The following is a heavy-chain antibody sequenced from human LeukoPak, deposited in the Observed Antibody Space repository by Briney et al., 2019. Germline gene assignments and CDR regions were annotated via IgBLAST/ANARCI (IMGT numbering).Heavy chain of an antibody. J-gene: IGHJ4*02. CDR2: ISAYNGNT. CDR1: GYTFTSYG. D-gene: IGHD3-10*01. CDR3: ARVPITMVRGVIGSVDY. Sequence: ASVKVSCKASGYTFTSYGISWVRQAPGQGLEWMGWISAYNGNTNYAQKLQGRVTMTTDTSTSTAYMELRSLRSDDTAVYSCARVPITMVRGVIGSVDYWGQGTLVTVSS. V-gene: IGHV1-18*01.